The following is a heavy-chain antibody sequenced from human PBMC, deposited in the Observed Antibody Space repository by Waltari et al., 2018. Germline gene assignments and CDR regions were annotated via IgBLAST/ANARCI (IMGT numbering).Heavy chain of an antibody. J-gene: IGHJ6*03. V-gene: IGHV4-38-2*01. CDR2: IYHSGST. CDR3: ARADTVVASGRAYYYYYYMDV. CDR1: GYSISSGYY. D-gene: IGHD2-15*01. Sequence: QVQLQESGPGLVKPSETLSLTCAVSGYSISSGYYWGWIRQPPGKGLEWIGSIYHSGSTYYNPSLKSRVTISVDTSKNQFSLKLSSVTAADTAVYYCARADTVVASGRAYYYYYYMDVWGKGTTVTISS.